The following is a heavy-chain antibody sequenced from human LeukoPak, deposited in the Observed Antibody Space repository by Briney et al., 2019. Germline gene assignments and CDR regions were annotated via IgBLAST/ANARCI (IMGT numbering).Heavy chain of an antibody. V-gene: IGHV3-30*18. CDR1: GFTFSSYG. Sequence: PGRSLRLSCAASGFTFSSYGMHWVRQAPGKGLEWGALISYDGSNKYYADSVKGRFTISRDNSKNTLYLQMNSLKREDTAVYYCAKDLYGGDSYFDYWGQGALVTVSS. J-gene: IGHJ4*02. CDR3: AKDLYGGDSYFDY. CDR2: ISYDGSNK. D-gene: IGHD4-23*01.